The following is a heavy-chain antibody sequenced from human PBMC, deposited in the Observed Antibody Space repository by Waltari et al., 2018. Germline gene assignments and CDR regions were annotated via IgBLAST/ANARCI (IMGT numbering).Heavy chain of an antibody. D-gene: IGHD5-18*01. CDR3: AKDLQSSYGLDY. V-gene: IGHV3-30*18. CDR1: GFTFSSYG. Sequence: QVQLVESGGGVVQPGRSLRLSCAASGFTFSSYGMHWVRQAPGKGLEWVAVIWYDGSNKYYADCVKGRFTISRDNSKNTLYLQMNSLRAEDTAMYYCAKDLQSSYGLDYWGQGTLVSVP. J-gene: IGHJ4*02. CDR2: IWYDGSNK.